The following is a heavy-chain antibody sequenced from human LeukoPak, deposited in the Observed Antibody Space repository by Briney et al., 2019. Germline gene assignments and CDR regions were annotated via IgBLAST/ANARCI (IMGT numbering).Heavy chain of an antibody. J-gene: IGHJ5*02. V-gene: IGHV4-61*02. D-gene: IGHD4-17*01. Sequence: SETLSLTCTVSGGSISSSSYYWNWIRQPAGKGLEWIGRIYTTGITNYNPSLKSRVSVSVDTSKNQFSLKLSSVTAADTAVYYCARGGRHGDYVNLWGQGTLVTVSS. CDR2: IYTTGIT. CDR1: GGSISSSSYY. CDR3: ARGGRHGDYVNL.